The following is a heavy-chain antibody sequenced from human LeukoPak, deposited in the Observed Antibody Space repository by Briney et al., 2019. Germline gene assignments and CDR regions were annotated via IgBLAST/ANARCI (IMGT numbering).Heavy chain of an antibody. Sequence: NIKQDGREKDYVDSVKGRFTISRDNAKNSLYLQMNNLRAEDTAVYYCARYCGGDCYGMDVWGQGTTVTVSS. D-gene: IGHD2-21*01. CDR2: IKQDGREK. V-gene: IGHV3-7*01. CDR3: ARYCGGDCYGMDV. J-gene: IGHJ6*02.